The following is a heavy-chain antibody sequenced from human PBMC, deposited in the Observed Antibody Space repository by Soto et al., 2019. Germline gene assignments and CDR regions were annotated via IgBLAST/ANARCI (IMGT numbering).Heavy chain of an antibody. J-gene: IGHJ5*02. CDR3: ARGGLIWFGKSPSPSYNWFDP. D-gene: IGHD3-10*01. CDR2: INHSGST. V-gene: IGHV4-34*01. Sequence: QVQLQQWGAGLLKPSETLSLTCAVYGGSFSGYYWSWIRQPPGKGLEWIGEINHSGSTNYNPSLKSRVTISVDTSKNQFSLQLNSVTLEDTAVYYCARGGLIWFGKSPSPSYNWFDPWGQGTLVTVFS. CDR1: GGSFSGYY.